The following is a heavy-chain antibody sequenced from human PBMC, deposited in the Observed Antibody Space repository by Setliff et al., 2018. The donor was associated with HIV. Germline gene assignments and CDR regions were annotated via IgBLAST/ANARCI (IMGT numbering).Heavy chain of an antibody. J-gene: IGHJ2*01. D-gene: IGHD6-25*01. V-gene: IGHV4-4*02. Sequence: SETLSLTCAVSGVSITSTNWWNWVRQPPGKGLEWIGEISHSGRTSYNSSLKSRVTMSVDASKNHISLTLTSLTAADTAVYYCARDQRLPGVQPPYWYFDLWGRGTLVTVSS. CDR1: GVSITSTNW. CDR3: ARDQRLPGVQPPYWYFDL. CDR2: ISHSGRT.